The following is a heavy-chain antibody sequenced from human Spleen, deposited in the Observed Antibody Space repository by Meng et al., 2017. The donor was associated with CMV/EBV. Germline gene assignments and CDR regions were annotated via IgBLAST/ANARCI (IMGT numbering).Heavy chain of an antibody. CDR1: GFTFTRSY. CDR2: INPSGGGT. Sequence: ASVKVSCKTSGFTFTRSYMHWVRQAPGQGLEWMGIINPSGGGTSYAQKFQGRVNMTRDKTTSTVYMALNSLRSDDTAVYYWARGLRTYYDIWTGYSYYGMDVWGQGTTVTVSS. D-gene: IGHD3-9*01. CDR3: ARGLRTYYDIWTGYSYYGMDV. J-gene: IGHJ6*02. V-gene: IGHV1-46*01.